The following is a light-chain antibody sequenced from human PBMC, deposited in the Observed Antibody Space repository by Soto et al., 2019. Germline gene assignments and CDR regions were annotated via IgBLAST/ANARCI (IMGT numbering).Light chain of an antibody. J-gene: IGKJ5*01. CDR1: QSVRSTY. Sequence: EIVLTQSPGTLSLPPGERATLSCRASQSVRSTYLAWYQQKPGQAPRLLIHGASSRATGIPDRFSGSGSGTDFTLTISRLEPEDFAVYYCQQYGSSLSITFGQGTRLEI. V-gene: IGKV3-20*01. CDR2: GAS. CDR3: QQYGSSLSIT.